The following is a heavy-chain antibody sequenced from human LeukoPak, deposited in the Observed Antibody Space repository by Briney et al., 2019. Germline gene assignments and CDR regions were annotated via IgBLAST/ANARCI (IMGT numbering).Heavy chain of an antibody. CDR3: ARERDGRFFDY. CDR2: INQVGSEK. J-gene: IGHJ4*02. CDR1: GLIFRSYW. D-gene: IGHD5-24*01. Sequence: PGGSLRLSCAVSGLIFRSYWMSWVRQAPGKGLEWVANINQVGSEKYIVDSVKGRFTISRDNAKNSLHLQMNTLRAEDTAVYYCARERDGRFFDYWGQGTLVTVSS. V-gene: IGHV3-7*01.